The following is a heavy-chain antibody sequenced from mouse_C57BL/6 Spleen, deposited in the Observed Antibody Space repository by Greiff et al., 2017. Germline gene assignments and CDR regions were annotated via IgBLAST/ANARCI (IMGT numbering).Heavy chain of an antibody. CDR1: GYTFTSYW. V-gene: IGHV1-55*01. CDR3: ARWTGRAGGMDD. J-gene: IGHJ4*01. CDR2: IYPGSGST. Sequence: QVQLQQPGAELVKPGASVKMSCKASGYTFTSYWITWVKQRPGQGLEWIGDIYPGSGSTNYNEKFKCKATLTVDTSSSTAYMQLSSLTSEDSAVYCGARWTGRAGGMDDWGQGASGTVSS. D-gene: IGHD3-1*01.